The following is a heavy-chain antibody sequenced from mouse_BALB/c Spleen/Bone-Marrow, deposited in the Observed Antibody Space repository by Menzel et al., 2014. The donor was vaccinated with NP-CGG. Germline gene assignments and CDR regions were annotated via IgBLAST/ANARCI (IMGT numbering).Heavy chain of an antibody. J-gene: IGHJ4*01. CDR2: ISGGGSYT. CDR3: ARGGQLGAMDY. Sequence: DVKLVESGGGLVKPGGSLKLSCAASGFTFSDYYMYWVRQTPEKRLEWVATISGGGSYTYYPDSVKGRFTISRDNAKNNLYLQMSSLKSEDTAMYYCARGGQLGAMDYWGQGTSVTVSS. CDR1: GFTFSDYY. V-gene: IGHV5-4*02. D-gene: IGHD3-2*01.